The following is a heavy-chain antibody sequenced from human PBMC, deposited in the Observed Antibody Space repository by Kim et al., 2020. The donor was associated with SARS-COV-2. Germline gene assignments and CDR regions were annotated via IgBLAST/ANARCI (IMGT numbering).Heavy chain of an antibody. Sequence: GRFTISRDKSKNTLYLRMNSLRAEDTAVYYCARGGNVDTAMADYYYGMDVWGQGTTVTVSS. CDR3: ARGGNVDTAMADYYYGMDV. V-gene: IGHV3-30*07. D-gene: IGHD5-18*01. J-gene: IGHJ6*02.